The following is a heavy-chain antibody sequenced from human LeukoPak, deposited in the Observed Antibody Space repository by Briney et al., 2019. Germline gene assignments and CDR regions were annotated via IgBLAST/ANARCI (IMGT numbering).Heavy chain of an antibody. J-gene: IGHJ4*02. CDR3: ARRFRRVFDY. Sequence: PSETLSLTCTVSGGSISTYYWSWIRQPPGKGLEWIGEINHSGSTNYNPSLKSRVTISVDTSKNQFSLKLSSVTAADTAVYYCARRFRRVFDYWGQGTLVTVSS. V-gene: IGHV4-34*01. CDR1: GGSISTYY. CDR2: INHSGST.